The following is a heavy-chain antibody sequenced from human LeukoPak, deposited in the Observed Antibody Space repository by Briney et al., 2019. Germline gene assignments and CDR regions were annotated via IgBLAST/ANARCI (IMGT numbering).Heavy chain of an antibody. V-gene: IGHV1-2*02. J-gene: IGHJ4*02. CDR3: ARGQYYDFWSGYYYSPHFDY. CDR2: INPNSGGT. CDR1: GCTFTGYN. Sequence: VASVKVSCKASGCTFTGYNIHWVRQAPGQGLEWMGWINPNSGGTNYAQKFQGRVTMTRDTSISTAYMELNRLRSDDTAVYYCARGQYYDFWSGYYYSPHFDYWGQGTLVTVSS. D-gene: IGHD3-3*01.